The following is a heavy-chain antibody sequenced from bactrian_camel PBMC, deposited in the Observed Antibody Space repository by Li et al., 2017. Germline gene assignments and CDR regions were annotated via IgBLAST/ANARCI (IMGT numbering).Heavy chain of an antibody. D-gene: IGHD6*01. J-gene: IGHJ4*01. V-gene: IGHV3S40*01. CDR3: AADRLGLCTAVEWDQVNYDF. CDR2: IYTQNGRT. CDR1: SSTSNTYY. Sequence: VQLVESGGGSVQAGGSLRLSCASSSSTSNTYYMAWFRQPPGKEREGVASIYTQNGRTAYADSVKGRFSVSQDEARRVMTLQMTRLKPEDTSRYSCAADRLGLCTAVEWDQVNYDFWGRGTQVTVS.